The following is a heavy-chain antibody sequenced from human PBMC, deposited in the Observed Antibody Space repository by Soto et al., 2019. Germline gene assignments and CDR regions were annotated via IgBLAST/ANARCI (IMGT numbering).Heavy chain of an antibody. D-gene: IGHD1-1*01. Sequence: QVQLVESGGGVVQPGKSLRLSCAASGFIFSDHTMHWVRQAPGKGLEWVASLWHDGSNKRYVDSVQGRLTISRDNSKKTMNLQMVGLRVEDTAVYSWKKEGVVEVGGDFDLWGQGILVTVSP. J-gene: IGHJ4*02. CDR2: LWHDGSNK. V-gene: IGHV3-33*03. CDR3: KKEGVVEVGGDFDL. CDR1: GFIFSDHT.